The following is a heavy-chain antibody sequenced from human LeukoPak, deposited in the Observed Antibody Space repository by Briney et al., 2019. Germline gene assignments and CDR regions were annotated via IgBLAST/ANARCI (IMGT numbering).Heavy chain of an antibody. Sequence: SETLSLTCAVSGGSFSAYYWTWIRQPPGKGLEWIGEINHSGSANYNPSLKSRVTISLDTSKNQFSLKLSSVTAADTAVYYCATNCGGDCYSTAGFDYWGQGTLVTVSS. D-gene: IGHD2-21*02. CDR1: GGSFSAYY. J-gene: IGHJ4*02. V-gene: IGHV4-34*01. CDR3: ATNCGGDCYSTAGFDY. CDR2: INHSGSA.